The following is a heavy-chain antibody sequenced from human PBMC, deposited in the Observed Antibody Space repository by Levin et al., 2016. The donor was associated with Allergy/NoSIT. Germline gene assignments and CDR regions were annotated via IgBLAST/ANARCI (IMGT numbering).Heavy chain of an antibody. J-gene: IGHJ6*02. CDR3: ARVRKVNYGMDV. CDR2: ISAYNGNT. Sequence: WVRQAPGQGLEWMGWISAYNGNTNYAQKLQGRVTMTTDTSTSTAYMELSSLRSEDTAVYYCARVRKVNYGMDVWGQGTTVTVSS. D-gene: IGHD1-14*01. V-gene: IGHV1-18*01.